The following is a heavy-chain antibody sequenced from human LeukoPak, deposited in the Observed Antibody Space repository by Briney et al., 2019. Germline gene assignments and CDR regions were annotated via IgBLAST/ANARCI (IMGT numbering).Heavy chain of an antibody. V-gene: IGHV3-11*01. D-gene: IGHD2-2*01. CDR1: GFTFSDYY. Sequence: GGSLRLSCAASGFTFSDYYMSWIRQAPGRGLEWVSYISSSGSTIYYADSVKGRFTISRDNAKNSLYLQMNSLRAEDTAVYYCAREVVPAALPSPDAFDIWGQGTMVTVSS. CDR2: ISSSGSTI. J-gene: IGHJ3*02. CDR3: AREVVPAALPSPDAFDI.